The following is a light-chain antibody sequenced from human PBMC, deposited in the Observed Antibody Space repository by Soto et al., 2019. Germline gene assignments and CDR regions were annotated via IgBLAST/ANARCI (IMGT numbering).Light chain of an antibody. Sequence: IVMTQSPATLSVSPGERATLSCRASQSVSSNLAWYQQKPGQAPRLLIYGASTRATGIPARFSGSGSGTEFTLTISSLQSEDFAVYYCQQYHNWPSYTFGQGTKLEIK. CDR1: QSVSSN. J-gene: IGKJ2*01. CDR3: QQYHNWPSYT. CDR2: GAS. V-gene: IGKV3-15*01.